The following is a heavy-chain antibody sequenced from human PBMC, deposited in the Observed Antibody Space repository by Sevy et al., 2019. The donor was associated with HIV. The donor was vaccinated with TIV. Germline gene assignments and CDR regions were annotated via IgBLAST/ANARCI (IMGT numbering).Heavy chain of an antibody. J-gene: IGHJ3*02. CDR2: ISSSGSSI. Sequence: GGSLRLSCAASGFTFSSFSMNWVRQAPGKTLEWISYISSSGSSIYYADSVKGGSSISRDNAKPSLYLQMNSLRDEDTAVYYCARASSPYCGGDCLYAFNIWGQGTMVTVSS. CDR3: ARASSPYCGGDCLYAFNI. V-gene: IGHV3-48*02. CDR1: GFTFSSFS. D-gene: IGHD2-21*02.